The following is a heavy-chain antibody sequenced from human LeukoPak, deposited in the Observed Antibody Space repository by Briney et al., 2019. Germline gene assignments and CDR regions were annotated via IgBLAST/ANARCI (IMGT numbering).Heavy chain of an antibody. Sequence: GVSVKVSCKASGYTFTGYYMHWVRQAPGQGLEWMGWINPNSGGTNYAQKFQGRVTMTRDTSISTAYMELSRLRSDDTAVYYCARESDSSLTFIDYWGQGTLVTVSS. CDR1: GYTFTGYY. J-gene: IGHJ4*02. CDR3: ARESDSSLTFIDY. V-gene: IGHV1-2*02. D-gene: IGHD4-11*01. CDR2: INPNSGGT.